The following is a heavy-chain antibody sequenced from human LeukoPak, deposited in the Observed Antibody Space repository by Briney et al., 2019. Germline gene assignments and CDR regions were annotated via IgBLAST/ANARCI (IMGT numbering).Heavy chain of an antibody. V-gene: IGHV1-18*01. CDR3: ARNYYDSSGYSNPFDY. Sequence: ASVRVSCKASGYTFTSYGISWVRQAPGQGLEWMVWISAYNGNTNYAQKLQGRVTMTTDTSTSTAYMELRSLRSDDTAVYYCARNYYDSSGYSNPFDYWGQGTLVTVSS. D-gene: IGHD3-22*01. CDR1: GYTFTSYG. J-gene: IGHJ4*02. CDR2: ISAYNGNT.